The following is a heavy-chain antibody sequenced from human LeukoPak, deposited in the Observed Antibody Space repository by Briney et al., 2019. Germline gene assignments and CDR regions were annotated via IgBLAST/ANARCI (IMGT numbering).Heavy chain of an antibody. D-gene: IGHD4/OR15-4a*01. J-gene: IGHJ5*02. Sequence: SSETLSLTCTVSGGSISSGDYYWSWIRQPPGKGLEWVGYIYYSGSTYYNPPLKSRVTISVDTSKNQFSLKLSSVTAADTAVYYCARVVDMGGATLNWFDPWGQGTLVTVSS. CDR3: ARVVDMGGATLNWFDP. V-gene: IGHV4-30-4*08. CDR1: GGSISSGDYY. CDR2: IYYSGST.